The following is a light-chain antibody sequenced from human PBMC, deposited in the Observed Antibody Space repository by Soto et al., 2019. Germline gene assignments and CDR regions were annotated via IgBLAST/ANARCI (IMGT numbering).Light chain of an antibody. V-gene: IGKV1-27*01. Sequence: DIPMTQSPSSLSASVGDRVTITCRASQGISNYLAWYQQKPGKVPKLLIYAASTLQSGVPSRFSGSGSGTDFTLTISSLQPEDVATYYCQKYNSAPRTCADGTKVEIK. J-gene: IGKJ1*01. CDR1: QGISNY. CDR2: AAS. CDR3: QKYNSAPRT.